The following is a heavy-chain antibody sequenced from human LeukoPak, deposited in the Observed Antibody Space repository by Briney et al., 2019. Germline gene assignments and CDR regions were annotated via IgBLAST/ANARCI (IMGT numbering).Heavy chain of an antibody. J-gene: IGHJ4*02. CDR3: ARGERDSYLFDY. CDR1: GGSFSGYY. CDR2: INHSGST. Sequence: SETLSLTCAVYGGSFSGYYWSWIRQPPGKGLEWIGEINHSGSTNYNPSLKSRVTISVDTSKNQFSLKLSSATAADTAVYYCARGERDSYLFDYWGQGTLVTVSS. V-gene: IGHV4-34*01. D-gene: IGHD5-18*01.